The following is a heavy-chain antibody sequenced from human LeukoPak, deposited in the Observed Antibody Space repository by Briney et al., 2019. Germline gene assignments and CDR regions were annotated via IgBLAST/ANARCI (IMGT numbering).Heavy chain of an antibody. CDR1: GFTFSSYG. D-gene: IGHD2-2*01. V-gene: IGHV3-33*01. J-gene: IGHJ6*02. CDR2: IWYDGSNK. Sequence: GGSLRLSCAASGFTFSSYGMHWVRQAPGKGLEWVAVIWYDGSNKYYADSVKGRFTISRDNSKNTLYLQMNSLRAEDTAVYYCARDLNIVVVPAAILDGMDVWGQGTTVTVSS. CDR3: ARDLNIVVVPAAILDGMDV.